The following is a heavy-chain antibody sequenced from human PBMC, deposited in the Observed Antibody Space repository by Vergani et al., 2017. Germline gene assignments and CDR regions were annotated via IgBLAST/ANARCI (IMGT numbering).Heavy chain of an antibody. CDR1: GGSISSYY. J-gene: IGHJ4*02. Sequence: QVQLQESCPGLVKPSETLSLTCTGSGGSISSYYWSWIRQPAGKGLEWFGRIYTSGSTNYNPSLKSRVTMSVDTSKNQLSLKLSSVTAADTAVYYCARDGSYYYGSGSYRGFDYWGQGTLVTVSS. D-gene: IGHD3-10*01. V-gene: IGHV4-4*07. CDR2: IYTSGST. CDR3: ARDGSYYYGSGSYRGFDY.